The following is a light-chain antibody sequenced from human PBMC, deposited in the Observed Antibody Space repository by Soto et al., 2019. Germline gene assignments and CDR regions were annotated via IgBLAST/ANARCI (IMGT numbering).Light chain of an antibody. CDR3: QQSSIWPWT. CDR1: QSVSNY. CDR2: DAS. V-gene: IGKV3-11*01. Sequence: EIVLTQSPATLSFSPGXRATLSCWASQSVSNYFVWYQQKPGQAPRLLIYDASKRATGIPARFSGSGSGTDFTLTVSSLEPEAFAVYYCQQSSIWPWTFGQGTKVDIK. J-gene: IGKJ1*01.